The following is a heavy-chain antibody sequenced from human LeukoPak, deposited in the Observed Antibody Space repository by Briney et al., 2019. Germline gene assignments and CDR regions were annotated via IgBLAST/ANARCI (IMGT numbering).Heavy chain of an antibody. J-gene: IGHJ4*02. CDR1: GFTFSNYA. V-gene: IGHV3-23*01. Sequence: PGGSLRLSCAASGFTFSNYAMSWVRQAPGKGLECVSSISPGGGSTPYADSVKGRFTISRDTSNNMLYLQVNDLRAEDTAVYYCAKGAYYYDSTGYRHFDSWGQGTLVTVSS. D-gene: IGHD3-22*01. CDR3: AKGAYYYDSTGYRHFDS. CDR2: ISPGGGST.